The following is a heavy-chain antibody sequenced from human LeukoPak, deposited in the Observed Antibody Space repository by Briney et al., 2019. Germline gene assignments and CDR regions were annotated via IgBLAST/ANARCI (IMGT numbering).Heavy chain of an antibody. D-gene: IGHD4-23*01. Sequence: GRSLRLSRAASGFTFSSYGMHWVRQAPGKGLEWVAVIWYDGSNKYYADSVKGRFTISRDNSKNTLYLQMNSLRAEDTAVYYCAKDLVTGTRGDYWGQGTLVTVSS. J-gene: IGHJ4*02. CDR3: AKDLVTGTRGDY. V-gene: IGHV3-33*06. CDR2: IWYDGSNK. CDR1: GFTFSSYG.